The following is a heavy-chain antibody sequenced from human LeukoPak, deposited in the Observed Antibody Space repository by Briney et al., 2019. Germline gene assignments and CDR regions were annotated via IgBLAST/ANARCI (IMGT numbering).Heavy chain of an antibody. Sequence: SETLSLTCTVSGGSISSYYWSWIRQPPGKRLEWIGYIYTSGSTNYNPSLKSRVTISVDTSKNQFSLKLSSVTAADTAVYYCASDRYCSSTSCYTVGYWGQGTLVTVSS. J-gene: IGHJ4*02. CDR2: IYTSGST. CDR1: GGSISSYY. D-gene: IGHD2-2*02. V-gene: IGHV4-4*09. CDR3: ASDRYCSSTSCYTVGY.